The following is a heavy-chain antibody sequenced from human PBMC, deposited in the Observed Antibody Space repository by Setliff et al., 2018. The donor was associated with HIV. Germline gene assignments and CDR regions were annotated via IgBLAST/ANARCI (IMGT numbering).Heavy chain of an antibody. V-gene: IGHV4-59*08. CDR1: GGSMSSYY. CDR2: IYYTGST. D-gene: IGHD6-25*01. J-gene: IGHJ4*02. Sequence: SETLSLTCTVSGGSMSSYYWSWIRQPPGKGLESIGYIYYTGSTNYNPALKSRVTISVDTSKNLFSPQLSFVTAADTAVYYCARHARFSTGHRAFDYWGQGTLVTVSS. CDR3: ARHARFSTGHRAFDY.